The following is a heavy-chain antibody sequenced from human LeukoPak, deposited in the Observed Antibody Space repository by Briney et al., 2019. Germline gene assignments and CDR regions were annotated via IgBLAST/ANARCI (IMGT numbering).Heavy chain of an antibody. J-gene: IGHJ4*02. CDR3: ARSPGGGRQYSSGWYPADYFDY. CDR1: GFTVSSNY. D-gene: IGHD6-19*01. V-gene: IGHV3-30-3*01. CDR2: ISYDGSNK. Sequence: GSLRLSCAASGFTVSSNYMSWVRQAPGKGLEWVAVISYDGSNKYYADSVKGRFTISRDNSKNTLYLQMNSLRAEDTAVYYCARSPGGGRQYSSGWYPADYFDYWGQGTLVTVSS.